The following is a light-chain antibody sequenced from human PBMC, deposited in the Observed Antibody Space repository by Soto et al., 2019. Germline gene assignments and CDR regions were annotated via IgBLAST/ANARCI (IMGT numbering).Light chain of an antibody. Sequence: QSVLTQPASVSGSPGQSITISCTGTSSDVGGYNYVSWYQQHPGKAPKLMMYEVSNRPSGVSNRFSGSKSGNTASLTISGLQAEDEADYDCSSYTSSSTGVFGGGTKLTVL. J-gene: IGLJ2*01. CDR3: SSYTSSSTGV. CDR1: SSDVGGYNY. V-gene: IGLV2-14*01. CDR2: EVS.